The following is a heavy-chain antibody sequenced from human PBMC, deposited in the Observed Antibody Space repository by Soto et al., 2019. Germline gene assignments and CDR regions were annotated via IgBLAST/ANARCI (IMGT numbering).Heavy chain of an antibody. CDR3: ARGPDDSDVPRWDY. V-gene: IGHV1-46*02. D-gene: IGHD4-17*01. CDR1: GYNFNQYY. Sequence: QVQLVQSGAEVRKPGASVRLSCETSGYNFNQYYINWVRQAPGQGVEGMGIINLRGGTTEYAHKFRGRVTVTGDTSTSTAYMQFSSLRSEDTAVYFCARGPDDSDVPRWDYWGQGTLVTVSS. CDR2: INLRGGTT. J-gene: IGHJ4*02.